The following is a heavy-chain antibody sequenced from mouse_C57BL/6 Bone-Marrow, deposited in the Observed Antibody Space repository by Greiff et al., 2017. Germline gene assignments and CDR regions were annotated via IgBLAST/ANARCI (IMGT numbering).Heavy chain of an antibody. V-gene: IGHV14-4*01. D-gene: IGHD1-1*01. CDR1: GFNIKDDY. Sequence: EVQLQQSGAELVRPGASVKLSCTASGFNIKDDYMHWVKQRPEQGLEWIGWIDPENGDTEYASKFQGKATITADTSSNTAYLQLSSLTSEDTAVYYCTTGTTGAMDYWGQGTSVTVSS. J-gene: IGHJ4*01. CDR2: IDPENGDT. CDR3: TTGTTGAMDY.